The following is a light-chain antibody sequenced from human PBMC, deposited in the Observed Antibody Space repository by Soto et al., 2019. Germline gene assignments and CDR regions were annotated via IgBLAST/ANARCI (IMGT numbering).Light chain of an antibody. CDR2: EVS. V-gene: IGLV2-8*01. J-gene: IGLJ1*01. Sequence: QSVLTQPPSASGSPRQSVTISCTGTSSDVGGYNYVSWYQQYPGKAPKLMMYEVSKRPSGVPDRFSGSKSGNTASLTVSGLQAEDDADYYCSSYAGSKNLGVFGTGTKVTVL. CDR1: SSDVGGYNY. CDR3: SSYAGSKNLGV.